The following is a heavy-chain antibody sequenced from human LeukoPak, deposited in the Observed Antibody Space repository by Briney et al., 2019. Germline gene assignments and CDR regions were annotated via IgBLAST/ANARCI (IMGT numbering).Heavy chain of an antibody. CDR1: GASVSSYY. Sequence: SETLSLTCTVSGASVSSYYWNWIRQPAGKGLEWIGRIYSSGTTNYNPSLKSRVTMSLDMSKNQFSLKLSSVTAADTAVYYCARGIYYYGSGSYSSPGDYYYYMDVWGKGTTVTISS. CDR3: ARGIYYYGSGSYSSPGDYYYYMDV. J-gene: IGHJ6*03. CDR2: IYSSGTT. D-gene: IGHD3-10*01. V-gene: IGHV4-4*07.